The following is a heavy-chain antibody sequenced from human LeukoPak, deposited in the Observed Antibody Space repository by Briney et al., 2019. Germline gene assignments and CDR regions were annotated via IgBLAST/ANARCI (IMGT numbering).Heavy chain of an antibody. CDR2: INHSGST. Sequence: SETLSLTCAVYGGSFSGYYWSWIRQPPGKGLEWIGEINHSGSTNYNPSLKSRVTISVDTSKNQFSLKLSSVTAADTAVYYCARGGVVARYFQHWGQGTLVTVSS. V-gene: IGHV4-34*01. CDR3: ARGGVVARYFQH. D-gene: IGHD2-15*01. CDR1: GGSFSGYY. J-gene: IGHJ1*01.